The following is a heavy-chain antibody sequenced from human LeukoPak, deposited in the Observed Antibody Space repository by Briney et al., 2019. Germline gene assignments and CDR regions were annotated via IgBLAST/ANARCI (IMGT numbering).Heavy chain of an antibody. V-gene: IGHV3-7*04. J-gene: IGHJ4*02. Sequence: AGSLTLSCAASGFTISNYCMNWVRQPPGEGLEWMGNINQGGTTEHYVDSVKGRFTISRDNAKNSLYPQMNTLRAEDTAVYYCARDCCASGSLDYWGQGALVTVSS. D-gene: IGHD3-10*01. CDR2: INQGGTTE. CDR1: GFTISNYC. CDR3: ARDCCASGSLDY.